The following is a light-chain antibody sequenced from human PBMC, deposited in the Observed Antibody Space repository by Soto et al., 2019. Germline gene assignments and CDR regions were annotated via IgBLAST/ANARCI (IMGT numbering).Light chain of an antibody. CDR1: SSNIGAGYD. J-gene: IGLJ1*01. CDR2: GNN. Sequence: QSVLTQPPSVSGAPGQRVTISCSGSSSNIGAGYDVHWFHHLPGTAPKLLIHGNNNRPSEVPDRFSGSKSGTSASLAITGLQAEDEADYYCQSYDSSLSGYVFGTGTKLTVL. CDR3: QSYDSSLSGYV. V-gene: IGLV1-40*01.